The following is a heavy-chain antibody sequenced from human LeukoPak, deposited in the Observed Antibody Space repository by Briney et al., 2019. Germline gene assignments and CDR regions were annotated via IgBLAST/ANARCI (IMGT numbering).Heavy chain of an antibody. CDR1: GGSISSGGYY. D-gene: IGHD1-26*01. V-gene: IGHV4-30-2*01. Sequence: SETLSLTCTVSGGSISSGGYYWSWIRQPPGKGLEWIGYIYHSGSTYYNPSLKSRVTISVDRSKNQFSLKLSSVTAADTAVYYCARVRGTLDYFDYWGQGTLVTVSS. CDR2: IYHSGST. CDR3: ARVRGTLDYFDY. J-gene: IGHJ4*02.